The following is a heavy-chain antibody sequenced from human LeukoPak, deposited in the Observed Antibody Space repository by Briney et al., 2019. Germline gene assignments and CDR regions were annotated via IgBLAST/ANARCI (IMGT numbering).Heavy chain of an antibody. D-gene: IGHD6-19*01. CDR2: INHSGST. Sequence: SETLSLTCAVYGGSFSGYYWSWIRQPPGKGLEWIGEINHSGSTNYNPSLKSRVTISVDTSKNQFSLKLSSVTAADTAVYYCARGVRRLKQWPLNWFDPWGQGTLVTVSS. CDR3: ARGVRRLKQWPLNWFDP. V-gene: IGHV4-34*01. J-gene: IGHJ5*02. CDR1: GGSFSGYY.